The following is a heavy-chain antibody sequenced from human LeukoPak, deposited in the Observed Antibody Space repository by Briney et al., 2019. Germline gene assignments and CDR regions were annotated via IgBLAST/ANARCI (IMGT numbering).Heavy chain of an antibody. D-gene: IGHD1-14*01. CDR2: INPNSGGT. CDR3: ASGLTRRKTEYYYYHYMDV. CDR1: GYTFTGYY. V-gene: IGHV1-2*02. J-gene: IGHJ6*03. Sequence: GASVKVSCKASGYTFTGYYMHWVRQAPGQGLEWMGWINPNSGGTNYAQKFQGRVTMTRDTSISTAYMELSRLGSDDTAVYYCASGLTRRKTEYYYYHYMDVWGKGTTVTVSS.